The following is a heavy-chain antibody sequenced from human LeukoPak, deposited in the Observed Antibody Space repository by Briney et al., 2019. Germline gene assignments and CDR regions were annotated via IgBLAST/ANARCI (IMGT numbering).Heavy chain of an antibody. CDR1: GFTFSSYG. J-gene: IGHJ4*02. Sequence: TGGSLRLSCAASGFTFSSYGMHWVRQAPGKGLEWVAVISYDGSNKYYADSVKGRFTISRDNSKNTLYLQMNSLRAEDTAVYYCAKDAGYGYQQLYYFDYWGQGTLVTVSS. V-gene: IGHV3-30*18. D-gene: IGHD2-2*01. CDR3: AKDAGYGYQQLYYFDY. CDR2: ISYDGSNK.